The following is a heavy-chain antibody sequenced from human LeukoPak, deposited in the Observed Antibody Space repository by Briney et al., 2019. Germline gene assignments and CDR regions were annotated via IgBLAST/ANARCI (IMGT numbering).Heavy chain of an antibody. J-gene: IGHJ3*01. CDR2: INGRGGST. CDR1: GFTFSNYA. V-gene: IGHV3-23*01. Sequence: GGSLRLSCAASGFTFSNYAMSWVRQAPGKGLEWVSSINGRGGSTYYADSVKGRFTISRDNSKNTLYLQMNSLRAEDTAVYYCAKDAIFGVVTPSGGPWGQGTMVTVSS. D-gene: IGHD3-3*01. CDR3: AKDAIFGVVTPSGGP.